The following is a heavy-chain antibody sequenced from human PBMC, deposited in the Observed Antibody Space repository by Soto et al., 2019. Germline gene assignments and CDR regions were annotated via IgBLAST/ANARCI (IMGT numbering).Heavy chain of an antibody. D-gene: IGHD6-19*01. V-gene: IGHV1-18*01. Sequence: QVQLVRSGAEVKKPGASVKVSCKATGYTFNSYGISWVRQAPGQGLEWMGWISAYNGNTKYAQKLQGRVTMTTDTSTSRGYMELRSLRSDDTAVYYCARDLAVGLVDYWGQGTLVTVSS. J-gene: IGHJ4*02. CDR1: GYTFNSYG. CDR2: ISAYNGNT. CDR3: ARDLAVGLVDY.